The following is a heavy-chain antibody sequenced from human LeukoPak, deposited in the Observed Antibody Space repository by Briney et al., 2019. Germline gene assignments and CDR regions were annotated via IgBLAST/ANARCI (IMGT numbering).Heavy chain of an antibody. D-gene: IGHD2-15*01. CDR2: INTDGSTT. Sequence: HPGGSLRLSCAASGFTFRDYAMNWVRQTPGKGLVWVSRINTDGSTTNYADSVRGRFTISRDNAKNTLYLQLNTLRAEDTAVYYCARGYCSGVSCWDWGQGTLVTVSS. J-gene: IGHJ4*02. CDR1: GFTFRDYA. CDR3: ARGYCSGVSCWD. V-gene: IGHV3-74*01.